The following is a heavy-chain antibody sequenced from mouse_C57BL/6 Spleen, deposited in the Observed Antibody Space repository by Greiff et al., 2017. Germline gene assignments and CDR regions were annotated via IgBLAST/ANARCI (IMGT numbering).Heavy chain of an antibody. Sequence: VQGVESGPGLVAPSQSLSITCTVSGFSLTSYAISWVRQPPGKGLEWLGVIWTGGGTNYNSALKSRLSISKDNSKSQVFLKMNSLQTDDTARYYCARNWGYGGYAMDYWGQGTSVTVSS. CDR2: IWTGGGT. D-gene: IGHD1-1*02. CDR3: ARNWGYGGYAMDY. V-gene: IGHV2-9-1*01. CDR1: GFSLTSYA. J-gene: IGHJ4*01.